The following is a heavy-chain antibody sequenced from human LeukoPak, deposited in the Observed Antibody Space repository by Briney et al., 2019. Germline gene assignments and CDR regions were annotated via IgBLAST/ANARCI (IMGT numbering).Heavy chain of an antibody. V-gene: IGHV4-59*08. CDR1: GGSISDYY. J-gene: IGHJ4*02. D-gene: IGHD6-13*01. CDR2: IYYTGST. CDR3: ARHGGGGSSWYDY. Sequence: SETLSLTCTVSGGSISDYYWSWIRQPPGKGLEWIAYIYYTGSTNYSPSLKSRVTISVDTSQNQFSLNLNSVTAADTAVYYCARHGGGGSSWYDYWGQGTLVTVSS.